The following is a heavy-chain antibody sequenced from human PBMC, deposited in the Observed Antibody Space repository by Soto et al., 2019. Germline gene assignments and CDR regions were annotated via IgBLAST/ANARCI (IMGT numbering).Heavy chain of an antibody. CDR1: GYTFRKNG. Sequence: QVQLVQSGPEVKKPGASVKVSCKASGYTFRKNGISWVRQAPGQGLEWMGWISAYSGNTDYAQKLQVRVTMTTDTSTSTAYMELRSLISADTAVYYCATDRSSSHYWGQGTLVTVSS. CDR3: ATDRSSSHY. J-gene: IGHJ4*02. D-gene: IGHD6-13*01. CDR2: ISAYSGNT. V-gene: IGHV1-18*01.